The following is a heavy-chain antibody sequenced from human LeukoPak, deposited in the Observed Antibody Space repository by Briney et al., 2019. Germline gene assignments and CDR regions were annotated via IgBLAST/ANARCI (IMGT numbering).Heavy chain of an antibody. J-gene: IGHJ6*02. CDR1: GGSISSYY. CDR3: ARDATRYDFWSGYPLGYYGMDV. Sequence: SETLSLTCTVSGGSISSYYWSWIRQPPGKGLEWIGYIYYSGSTNYNPSLKSRVTISVDTSKNQFSLKLSSVTAADTAVYYCARDATRYDFWSGYPLGYYGMDVWGQGTTVTVSS. D-gene: IGHD3-3*01. V-gene: IGHV4-59*01. CDR2: IYYSGST.